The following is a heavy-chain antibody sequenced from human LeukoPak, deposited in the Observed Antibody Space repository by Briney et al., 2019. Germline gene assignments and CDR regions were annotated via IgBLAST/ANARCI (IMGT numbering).Heavy chain of an antibody. D-gene: IGHD4-17*01. V-gene: IGHV1-58*02. J-gene: IGHJ4*02. CDR3: AAHYGDYGGL. CDR1: GYTFSDFY. Sequence: ASVKVSCRASGYTFSDFYIHWVRQARGQRLEWIGWIVVGSGNTNYAQKFQERVTITRDMSTSTAYMELSSLRSEDTAVYYCAAHYGDYGGLWGQGTLVTVSS. CDR2: IVVGSGNT.